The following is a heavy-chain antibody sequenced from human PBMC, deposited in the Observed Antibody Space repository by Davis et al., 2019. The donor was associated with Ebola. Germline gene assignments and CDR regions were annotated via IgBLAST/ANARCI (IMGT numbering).Heavy chain of an antibody. V-gene: IGHV4-4*02. Sequence: SETLSLTCAVSGDSIGSSYWWSWVRQPPNKGLEWVGEIYHSGNTNYNPSLKSRVTMSVDSSKNQFSLNLTSVTAADTAVYYCAREDASSTSADYWGQGILVTVSS. CDR3: AREDASSTSADY. J-gene: IGHJ4*02. D-gene: IGHD2-15*01. CDR2: IYHSGNT. CDR1: GDSIGSSYW.